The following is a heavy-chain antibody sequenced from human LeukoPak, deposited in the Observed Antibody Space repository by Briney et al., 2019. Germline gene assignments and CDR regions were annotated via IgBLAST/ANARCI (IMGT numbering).Heavy chain of an antibody. J-gene: IGHJ4*02. D-gene: IGHD3-10*01. CDR1: GGSISSYY. Sequence: SETLSLTCAVSGGSISSYYWSWIRQPPGKGLEWIGYIYYSGSTNYNPSLKSRVTISVDTSKNQLSLKLSSVTAADTAVYYCASWGSGSSDYWGQGTLVTVSS. V-gene: IGHV4-59*01. CDR3: ASWGSGSSDY. CDR2: IYYSGST.